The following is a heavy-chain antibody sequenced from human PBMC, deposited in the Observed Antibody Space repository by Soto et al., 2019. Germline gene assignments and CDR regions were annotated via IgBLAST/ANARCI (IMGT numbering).Heavy chain of an antibody. V-gene: IGHV1-18*01. CDR2: ISPYNDDT. J-gene: IGHJ6*02. CDR3: ARDGFYAGLGRYSYGYSPPQYYGMDV. D-gene: IGHD5-18*01. Sequence: QVQLVQSGAEVKKPGASVKVSCKASGYTFTSYGISWVRQAPGQGLEWMGWISPYNDDTNYAQRLQGRVTMTTDTSTSTSYMELRSLRSGDTAMYYCARDGFYAGLGRYSYGYSPPQYYGMDVWGQGTTVTVSS. CDR1: GYTFTSYG.